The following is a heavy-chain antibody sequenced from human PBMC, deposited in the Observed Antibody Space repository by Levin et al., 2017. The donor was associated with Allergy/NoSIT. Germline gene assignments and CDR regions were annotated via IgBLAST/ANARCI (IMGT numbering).Heavy chain of an antibody. CDR2: INPNDGST. CDR3: ARDRQDWYFDV. J-gene: IGHJ2*01. Sequence: GESLKISCKASGSTFISYYLHWVRQVPGQGLEWMGIINPNDGSTTYSQNFKDRVTMTRDTSMTTVYMELSSLQFEDTAMYCCARDRQDWYFDVWGRGTLVIVSS. CDR1: GSTFISYY. V-gene: IGHV1-46*01.